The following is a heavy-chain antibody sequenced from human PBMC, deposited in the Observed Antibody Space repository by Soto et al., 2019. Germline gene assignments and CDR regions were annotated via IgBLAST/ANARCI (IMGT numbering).Heavy chain of an antibody. Sequence: SETLSLTCTVSGGSISSGGYYWSWIRQHPGKGLEWIGYIYYSGSTYYNPSLKSRVTISVDTSKNQFSLKLRSVTAADTAVYYCARDRKFGLYGDYDISNWFDPWGQGTLVTVSS. CDR3: ARDRKFGLYGDYDISNWFDP. D-gene: IGHD4-17*01. V-gene: IGHV4-31*03. CDR2: IYYSGST. CDR1: GGSISSGGYY. J-gene: IGHJ5*02.